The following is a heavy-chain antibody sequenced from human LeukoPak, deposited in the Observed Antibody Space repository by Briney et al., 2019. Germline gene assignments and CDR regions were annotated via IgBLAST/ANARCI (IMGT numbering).Heavy chain of an antibody. Sequence: AGGSLRLSCAASGFTFSSYGMHWVRQAPGKGLEWVAVISYDGSNKYYTDSVKGRFTIFRDKSKSTVYLQIDKLRAEGTGGYYCAKELDSSGYYHFVGFDDWGQGTLVTVSS. CDR1: GFTFSSYG. J-gene: IGHJ4*02. CDR3: AKELDSSGYYHFVGFDD. V-gene: IGHV3-30*18. CDR2: ISYDGSNK. D-gene: IGHD3-22*01.